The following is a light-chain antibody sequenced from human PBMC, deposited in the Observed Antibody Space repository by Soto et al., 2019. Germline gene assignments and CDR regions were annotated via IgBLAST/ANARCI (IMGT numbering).Light chain of an antibody. CDR3: SSYATSNTDV. CDR2: EVS. Sequence: QSALTQPASVSGSPGQSITISCTGSSSDIGTSNLVSWYQQVPGKAPKLMIFEVSERPSGISSRFSGSKSGNTASLTITGLQAEDEADYFCSSYATSNTDVFGSGTKLTVL. J-gene: IGLJ1*01. V-gene: IGLV2-23*02. CDR1: SSDIGTSNL.